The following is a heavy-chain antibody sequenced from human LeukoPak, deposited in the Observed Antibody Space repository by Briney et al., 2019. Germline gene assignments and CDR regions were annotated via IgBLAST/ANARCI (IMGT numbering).Heavy chain of an antibody. V-gene: IGHV1-2*02. Sequence: ASVKVSCKASGYTFTGYYMHWVRQAPGQGLEWMGWINPNSGGTNYAQKFQGRVTMTRDTSISTAYMKLSRLRSDDTAVYYCARETYSSSWFGSPFDPWGQGTLVTVSS. CDR3: ARETYSSSWFGSPFDP. D-gene: IGHD6-13*01. CDR2: INPNSGGT. J-gene: IGHJ5*02. CDR1: GYTFTGYY.